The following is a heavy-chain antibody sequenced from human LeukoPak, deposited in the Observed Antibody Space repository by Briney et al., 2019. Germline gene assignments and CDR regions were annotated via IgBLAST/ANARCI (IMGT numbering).Heavy chain of an antibody. Sequence: ASVKVSCKASGYTFTGYYMHWVRQAPGQGLEWMGRINPNSGGTNYAQKFQGRVTMTRDTSISTAYMELSRLRSDDTAVYYCARGHYYHYYMDVWGKGTTVTVSS. J-gene: IGHJ6*03. CDR1: GYTFTGYY. V-gene: IGHV1-2*06. CDR2: INPNSGGT. CDR3: ARGHYYHYYMDV.